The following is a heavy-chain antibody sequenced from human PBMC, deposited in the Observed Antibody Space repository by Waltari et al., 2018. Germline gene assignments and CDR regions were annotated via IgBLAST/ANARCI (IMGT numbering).Heavy chain of an antibody. V-gene: IGHV3-20*01. D-gene: IGHD2-2*01. CDR2: ISWNGGSK. Sequence: EVQLVESGGRLVRPGGSLRLSWSASGFNFDAYGMTWVRQAPGKGLEWVSGISWNGGSKGYGDALKGRFNISRDNAKNSLYLEINNLRVDDTALYHCVREHYHLGYLDLWGRGTLVTVSS. CDR1: GFNFDAYG. CDR3: VREHYHLGYLDL. J-gene: IGHJ2*01.